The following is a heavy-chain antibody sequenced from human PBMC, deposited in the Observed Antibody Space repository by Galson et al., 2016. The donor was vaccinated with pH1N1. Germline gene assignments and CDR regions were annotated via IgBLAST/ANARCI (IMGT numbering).Heavy chain of an antibody. J-gene: IGHJ6*02. Sequence: SVKVSCKASGYTFTGYYMHWVRQAPGQGLEWMGRINPNSGGTNYAQKFQGRVTMTRDTSISTAYMELSRLRSDDTAVYYCARGGSTVTTDYYYYYYSMDVWGQGTTVTVSS. CDR3: ARGGSTVTTDYYYYYYSMDV. V-gene: IGHV1-2*06. CDR2: INPNSGGT. CDR1: GYTFTGYY. D-gene: IGHD4-17*01.